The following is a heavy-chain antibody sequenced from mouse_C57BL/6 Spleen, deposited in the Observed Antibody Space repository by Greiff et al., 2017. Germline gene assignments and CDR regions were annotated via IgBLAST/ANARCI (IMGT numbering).Heavy chain of an antibody. CDR3: TRRRDFDV. CDR2: IDPETGGT. V-gene: IGHV1-15*01. J-gene: IGHJ1*03. Sequence: VQVVESGAELVRPGASVTLSCKASGYTFTDYEMHWVKQTPVHGLEWIGAIDPETGGTAYNQKFKGKAILTADKSSSTAYMELRSLTSEDSAVYYGTRRRDFDVWGTGTTVTVSS. CDR1: GYTFTDYE.